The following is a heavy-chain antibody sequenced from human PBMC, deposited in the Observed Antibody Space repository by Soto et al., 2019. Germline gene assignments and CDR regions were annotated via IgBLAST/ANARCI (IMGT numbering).Heavy chain of an antibody. Sequence: GGSLRLSCAASGFTFSSYAMHWVRQAPGKGLEWVAVISYDGSNKYYADSVKGRFTISRDNSKNTLYLQMNSLRAEDTAVYYCARDIRWDMTTSSYYYGMDVWGQGTTVTVSS. D-gene: IGHD4-4*01. CDR3: ARDIRWDMTTSSYYYGMDV. V-gene: IGHV3-30-3*01. J-gene: IGHJ6*02. CDR2: ISYDGSNK. CDR1: GFTFSSYA.